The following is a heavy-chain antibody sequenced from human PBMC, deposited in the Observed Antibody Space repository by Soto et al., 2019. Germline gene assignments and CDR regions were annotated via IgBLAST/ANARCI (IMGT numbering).Heavy chain of an antibody. CDR1: GFTVSSYG. V-gene: IGHV3-30*03. J-gene: IGHJ4*02. CDR2: ISRDGATK. Sequence: QVQLVESGGGVVQPGRSLRLSCAASGFTVSSYGMHWVRQAPGKGLEWVAVISRDGATKYYADSVKGRFTISRDNSRNTLFLEMNSLRGDDMAVYYCTGEVASGYWGQGTLVTVSS. CDR3: TGEVASGY. D-gene: IGHD2-8*02.